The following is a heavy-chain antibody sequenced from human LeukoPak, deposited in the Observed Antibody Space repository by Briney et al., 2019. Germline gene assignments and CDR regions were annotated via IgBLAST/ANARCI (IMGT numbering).Heavy chain of an antibody. CDR2: INHSGST. CDR1: GDSSSSYY. V-gene: IGHV4-34*01. Sequence: SETLSLTCTVSGDSSSSYYWSWIRQPPGKGLEWIGEINHSGSTHYNPSLKSRVTMSVDTSKNQFSLKLSSVTAADTAVYYCASPPLDAFDIWGQGTMVTVSS. CDR3: ASPPLDAFDI. J-gene: IGHJ3*02.